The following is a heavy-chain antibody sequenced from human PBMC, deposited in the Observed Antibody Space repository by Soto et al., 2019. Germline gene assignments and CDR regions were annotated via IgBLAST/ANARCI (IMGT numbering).Heavy chain of an antibody. J-gene: IGHJ6*02. CDR3: ASLSIVNHDYSNYGMDV. V-gene: IGHV1-69*01. D-gene: IGHD4-4*01. Sequence: QVQLVQSGAEVKKPWSSVKVSCKASGGTFSSYAISWVRQAPGQGLEWMGGIIPIFGTANYAQKFQGRVTITADESTSTAYMELSSLRSEDTAVYYCASLSIVNHDYSNYGMDVWGQGTTVTVSS. CDR1: GGTFSSYA. CDR2: IIPIFGTA.